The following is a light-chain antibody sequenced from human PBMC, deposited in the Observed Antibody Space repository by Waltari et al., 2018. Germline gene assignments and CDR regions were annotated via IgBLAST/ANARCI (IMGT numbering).Light chain of an antibody. J-gene: IGLJ3*02. CDR2: DVD. CDR1: SSDVGGHNH. V-gene: IGLV2-14*03. Sequence: QSALTQPASVSGSPAQSITISCTGTSSDVGGHNHVSWYQQHPGQVPKLLIYDVDKWPSGVSHRFSASKSGNTASLTISGLQAEDEADYYCNSFTSTTTWVFGGGTRVTVL. CDR3: NSFTSTTTWV.